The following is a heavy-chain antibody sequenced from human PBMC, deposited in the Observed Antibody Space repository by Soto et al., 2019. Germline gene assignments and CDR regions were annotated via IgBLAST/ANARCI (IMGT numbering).Heavy chain of an antibody. Sequence: GGSLRLSCAASGFTFSNYGMHWVRQAPGKGLEWVAIIWHDGNNKYYADSVRGRFIISRDNSKNRLYLQMNSLRAEDTAVYYCASDLVGGSDSYGLDVWGQGTPVTVSS. V-gene: IGHV3-33*01. CDR1: GFTFSNYG. CDR3: ASDLVGGSDSYGLDV. CDR2: IWHDGNNK. D-gene: IGHD1-26*01. J-gene: IGHJ6*02.